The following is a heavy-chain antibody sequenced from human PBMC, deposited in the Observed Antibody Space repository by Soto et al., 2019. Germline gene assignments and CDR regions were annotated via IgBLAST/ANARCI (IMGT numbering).Heavy chain of an antibody. J-gene: IGHJ4*02. CDR3: VKDKTNTIFGVVNQFDF. D-gene: IGHD3-3*01. V-gene: IGHV3-64D*06. CDR1: GFTFSTNA. CDR2: ISSNGGST. Sequence: PGGSLRLSCSASGFTFSTNAMHWVRQVPGKGLEYVSGISSNGGSTYYSESVQGRFSISRDDSKNTLHLQMSSLRAEDTAIYYCVKDKTNTIFGVVNQFDFWGQGAQVTVSS.